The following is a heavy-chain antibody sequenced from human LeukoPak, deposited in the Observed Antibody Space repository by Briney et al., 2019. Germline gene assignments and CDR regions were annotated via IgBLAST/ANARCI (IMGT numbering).Heavy chain of an antibody. J-gene: IGHJ3*02. CDR2: ISSSGSTI. CDR1: GFTFSSYE. CDR3: ARVYAYYYDSSGYRNDAFDT. D-gene: IGHD3-22*01. V-gene: IGHV3-48*03. Sequence: PGGSLRLSCAASGFTFSSYEMNWVRQAPGKGLEWVSYISSSGSTIYHADSVKGRFTISRDNAKNSLYLQMNSLRAENTAVYYCARVYAYYYDSSGYRNDAFDTWGQGTMVTVSS.